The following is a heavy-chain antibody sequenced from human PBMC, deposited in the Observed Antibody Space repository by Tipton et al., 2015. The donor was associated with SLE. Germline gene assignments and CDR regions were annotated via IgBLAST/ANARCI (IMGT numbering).Heavy chain of an antibody. J-gene: IGHJ5*02. V-gene: IGHV4-34*01. D-gene: IGHD2-15*01. CDR1: GGSFSGYY. CDR2: INHSGST. CDR3: AVGYCSGGSCYSGGWFDP. Sequence: TLSLTCAVYGGSFSGYYWGWIRQPPGKGLEWIGEINHSGSTNYNPSLKSRVTISVDTSKNQFSLKLSSVTAADTAVYYCAVGYCSGGSCYSGGWFDPWGQGTLVTVSS.